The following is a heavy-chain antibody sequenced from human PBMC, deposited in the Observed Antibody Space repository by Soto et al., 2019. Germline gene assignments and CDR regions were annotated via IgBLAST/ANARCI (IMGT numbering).Heavy chain of an antibody. D-gene: IGHD4-17*01. V-gene: IGHV1-69*01. CDR3: ARPNSYGVTFHYYYSMDV. Sequence: QVQLVQSGAEVKRPGSSVKVSCEASGGTFNNYAITWVRQAPGQGLEWMGGIIPMFGTNYAQKFQDRVTITADESTGTAYMELSSLRSEDTAVYFCARPNSYGVTFHYYYSMDVWGQGTTVTVSS. CDR2: IIPMFGT. J-gene: IGHJ6*02. CDR1: GGTFNNYA.